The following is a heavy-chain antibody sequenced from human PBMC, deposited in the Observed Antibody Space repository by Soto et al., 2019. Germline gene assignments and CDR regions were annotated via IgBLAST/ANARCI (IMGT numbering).Heavy chain of an antibody. J-gene: IGHJ6*02. Sequence: QVQLEQSAPEVKKPGASVKVSCRASGYTFTTYGISWVRQAPREGLEWLGWINTHNGNTNYAQNLQGRVFMTADTSTNTAYMELRSLRSDDTAIYYCTREGSAPYYYYAMDAWGQGTTVTVSS. V-gene: IGHV1-18*01. D-gene: IGHD3-10*01. CDR1: GYTFTTYG. CDR3: TREGSAPYYYYAMDA. CDR2: INTHNGNT.